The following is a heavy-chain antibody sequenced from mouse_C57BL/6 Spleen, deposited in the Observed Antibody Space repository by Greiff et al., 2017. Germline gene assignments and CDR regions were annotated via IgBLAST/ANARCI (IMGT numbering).Heavy chain of an antibody. CDR3: GKMTAQAPAWFAY. CDR2: IWGAGST. J-gene: IGHJ3*01. D-gene: IGHD3-2*02. CDR1: GFPFTSYG. V-gene: IGHV2-3*01. Sequence: QVQLQQSGPGLVAPSQSLSITCTVSGFPFTSYGVSWVRQPPGQGLEWLGVIWGAGSTNSHSPIISRLSSRKDNTKCQVFLKLNSRQTDETAAYYCGKMTAQAPAWFAYWGQGTLVTVSA.